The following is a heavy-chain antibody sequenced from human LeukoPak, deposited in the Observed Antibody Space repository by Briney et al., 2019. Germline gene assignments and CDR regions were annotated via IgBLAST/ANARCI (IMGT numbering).Heavy chain of an antibody. CDR1: GFTFSSYG. CDR2: ISCDGNHN. Sequence: PGGSLRLSCAASGFTFSSYGMHGVRQAPGKGLEWGAVISCDGNHNYYDYSVNDRFTISRDNSKNTLYLQMNSLRAEDTAVYYCAKDYGANSGPQYYFDYWGQGTLVTVSS. V-gene: IGHV3-30*18. D-gene: IGHD4-23*01. CDR3: AKDYGANSGPQYYFDY. J-gene: IGHJ4*02.